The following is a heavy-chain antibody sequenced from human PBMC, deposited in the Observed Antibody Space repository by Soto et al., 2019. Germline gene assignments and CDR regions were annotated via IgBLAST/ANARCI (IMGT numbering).Heavy chain of an antibody. Sequence: GGSLRLSCAASGFTFSSYAMHWVRQAPGKGLEWVAVISYDGSNKYYADSVKGRFTISRDNSKNTLYLQMNSLRAEDTAVYYCARGDSSGYIHDYWGQGTLVTVSS. CDR1: GFTFSSYA. D-gene: IGHD3-22*01. J-gene: IGHJ4*02. CDR3: ARGDSSGYIHDY. CDR2: ISYDGSNK. V-gene: IGHV3-30-3*01.